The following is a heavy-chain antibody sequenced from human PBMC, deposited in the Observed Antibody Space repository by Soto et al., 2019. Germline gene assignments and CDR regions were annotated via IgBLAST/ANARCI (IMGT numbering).Heavy chain of an antibody. CDR1: GGSFSGYY. V-gene: IGHV4-34*01. CDR3: ARYAFRGRSPKWGSGSYYGMDV. J-gene: IGHJ6*02. D-gene: IGHD3-16*01. Sequence: SETLSLTCAVYGGSFSGYYWSWSRQPPGKGLEWIGEINHSGSTNYNPSLKSRVTISVDTSKNQFSLKLSSVTTADTAVYYCARYAFRGRSPKWGSGSYYGMDVWGPGTTVTVSS. CDR2: INHSGST.